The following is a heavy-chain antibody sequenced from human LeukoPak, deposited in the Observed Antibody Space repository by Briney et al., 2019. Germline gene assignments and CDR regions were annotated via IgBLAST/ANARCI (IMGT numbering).Heavy chain of an antibody. J-gene: IGHJ5*02. D-gene: IGHD3-3*01. CDR2: IKQDGSEK. V-gene: IGHV3-7*04. CDR1: GFTFSSYW. Sequence: GGSLRLSCAASGFTFSSYWMSWVRQAPGKGLEWVANIKQDGSEKYYVDSVKGRFTISRDNAKNSLYLQMNSLRAEDTAVYYCARAFAITIFGVVPRFDPWGQGTPVTVSS. CDR3: ARAFAITIFGVVPRFDP.